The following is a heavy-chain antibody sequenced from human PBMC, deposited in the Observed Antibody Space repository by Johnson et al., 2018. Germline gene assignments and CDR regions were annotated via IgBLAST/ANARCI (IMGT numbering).Heavy chain of an antibody. CDR1: GYSFTNYW. V-gene: IGHV5-51*01. D-gene: IGHD3-3*01. Sequence: VQLVQSGAEVKKPGESLKISCKGSGYSFTNYWIGWVRQMPGKGLEWMGIIYPGDSDTRYSPSFQGQVTISADKSISTAYLEWSSLKASDTAIYYCARRGAFWSGSHYYYGMDVWGQGTTVTVSS. CDR2: IYPGDSDT. J-gene: IGHJ6*02. CDR3: ARRGAFWSGSHYYYGMDV.